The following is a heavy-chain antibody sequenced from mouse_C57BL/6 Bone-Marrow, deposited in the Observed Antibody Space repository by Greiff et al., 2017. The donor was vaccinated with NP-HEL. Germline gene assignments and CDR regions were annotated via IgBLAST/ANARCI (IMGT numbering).Heavy chain of an antibody. Sequence: VQLQQPGPELVKPGASVKLSCKASGYTFTSYDINWVKPRPGQGLEWIGWIYPRDGSTKYNEKFKGKATLTVDTSSSTAYMELHSLTSEDSAVYFCARGGYSNYSWFAYWGQGTLVTVSA. CDR3: ARGGYSNYSWFAY. CDR1: GYTFTSYD. J-gene: IGHJ3*01. D-gene: IGHD2-5*01. V-gene: IGHV1-85*01. CDR2: IYPRDGST.